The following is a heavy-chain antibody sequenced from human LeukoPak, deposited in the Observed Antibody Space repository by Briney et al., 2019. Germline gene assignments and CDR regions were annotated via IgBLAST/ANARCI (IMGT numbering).Heavy chain of an antibody. CDR3: ARGDSRGYYGSGSYYNPKYNWFDP. J-gene: IGHJ5*02. CDR1: GGFFSGYY. CDR2: INHSGST. V-gene: IGHV4-34*01. D-gene: IGHD3-10*01. Sequence: SETLSLTCAVYGGFFSGYYWSWIRQPPGKGLEWIGEINHSGSTNYNPSLKSRVTISVDTSKNQFSLKLSSVTAADTAVYYCARGDSRGYYGSGSYYNPKYNWFDPWGQGTLVTVSS.